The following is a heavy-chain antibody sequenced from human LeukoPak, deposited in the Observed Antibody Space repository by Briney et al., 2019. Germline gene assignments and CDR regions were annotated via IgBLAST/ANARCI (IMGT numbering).Heavy chain of an antibody. V-gene: IGHV4-39*01. Sequence: PSETLSLTCTVSGGSISTSSYYWGWFRQPPGKGLEWIGNVYYIGNTYYNPSLKSRVTISIDTSKNQFSLKLSSVTAADTAVYYCARQKSSRIAARRKDFDYWGQGTLVTVSS. CDR2: VYYIGNT. CDR1: GGSISTSSYY. CDR3: ARQKSSRIAARRKDFDY. J-gene: IGHJ4*02. D-gene: IGHD6-6*01.